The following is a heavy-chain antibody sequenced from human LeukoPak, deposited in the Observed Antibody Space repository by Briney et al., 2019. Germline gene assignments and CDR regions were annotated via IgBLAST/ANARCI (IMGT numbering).Heavy chain of an antibody. J-gene: IGHJ4*02. CDR2: VDGGGGGT. D-gene: IGHD6-19*01. CDR1: GFTLSSYA. Sequence: PGGSLRLSCAASGFTLSSYAMTWVGQAPGRGRDWVSSVDGGGGGTYYADSVKGRFTISRDNSKDTLYLQMNSLRAEDTAVYYCAKEGIAVAGHFDYWGQGTLVTVSS. V-gene: IGHV3-23*01. CDR3: AKEGIAVAGHFDY.